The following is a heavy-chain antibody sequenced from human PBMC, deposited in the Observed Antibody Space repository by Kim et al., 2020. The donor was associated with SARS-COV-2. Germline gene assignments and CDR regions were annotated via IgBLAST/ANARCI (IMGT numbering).Heavy chain of an antibody. D-gene: IGHD5-18*01. V-gene: IGHV4-31*03. CDR2: IYYSGST. CDR3: ARKIVPIQLWPDKGFDY. J-gene: IGHJ4*02. Sequence: TLSLTCTVSGGSISSGGYYWSWIRQHPGKGLEWIGYIYYSGSTYYNPSLKSRVTISVDTSKNQFSLKLSSVTAAGTAVYYCARKIVPIQLWPDKGFDYWGQGTRVTVSS. CDR1: GGSISSGGYY.